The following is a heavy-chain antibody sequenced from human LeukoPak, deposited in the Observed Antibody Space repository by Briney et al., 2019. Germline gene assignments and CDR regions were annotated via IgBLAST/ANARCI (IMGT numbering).Heavy chain of an antibody. CDR1: GGSISSYY. Sequence: SETLSLTCTVSGGSISSYYWSWIRQPPGKGLEWIGYIYYSGSTNYNPSLKSRVTISVDTSKNQFSLKLSSVTAADTAVYYCARQYYDSSGYYPPNDAFDICGQGTMVTVSS. CDR3: ARQYYDSSGYYPPNDAFDI. CDR2: IYYSGST. J-gene: IGHJ3*02. V-gene: IGHV4-59*08. D-gene: IGHD3-22*01.